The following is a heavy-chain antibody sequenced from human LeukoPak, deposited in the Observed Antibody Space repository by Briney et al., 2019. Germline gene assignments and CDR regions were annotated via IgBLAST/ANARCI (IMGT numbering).Heavy chain of an antibody. CDR1: GGSFSGYY. CDR2: INHSGST. Sequence: SETLSLTCAVYGGSFSGYYWSWIRKPPGKGQDWIGEINHSGSTNYNSSLKIRVTISVDPSKNQFSLKLSSVTAADTAVYYCARSGSGMGFTFGGVINYWGQGTLVTVSS. V-gene: IGHV4-34*01. D-gene: IGHD3-16*01. J-gene: IGHJ4*02. CDR3: ARSGSGMGFTFGGVINY.